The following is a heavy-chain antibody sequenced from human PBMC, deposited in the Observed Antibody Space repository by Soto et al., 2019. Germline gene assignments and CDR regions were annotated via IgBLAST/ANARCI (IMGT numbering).Heavy chain of an antibody. CDR1: GFTLSSYG. CDR2: IVGSSGST. Sequence: GGSLRLSCAASGFTLSSYGMTWVRQAPGKGLEWVSTIVGSSGSTYYADSVKGRFTISRDNSKNTLFLQMNSLRAEDTAIYFCAKDVNYDMLAGYYYYWGQGTLVPVS. CDR3: AKDVNYDMLAGYYYY. V-gene: IGHV3-23*01. D-gene: IGHD3-9*01. J-gene: IGHJ4*02.